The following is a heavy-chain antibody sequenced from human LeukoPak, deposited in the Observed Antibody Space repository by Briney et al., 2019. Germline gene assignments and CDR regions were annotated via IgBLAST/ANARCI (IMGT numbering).Heavy chain of an antibody. CDR3: ASSGRTGTKIVGGFDP. V-gene: IGHV4-4*07. CDR1: GGSISSYY. D-gene: IGHD2/OR15-2a*01. Sequence: PETLSLTCTVSGGSISSYYWSWIRQPAGKGLEWIGHIYTSGSTNYNPSLKSRVTMSVDTSKNQFSLKLSSVTAADTAVYYCASSGRTGTKIVGGFDPWGQGTLVTVSS. J-gene: IGHJ5*02. CDR2: IYTSGST.